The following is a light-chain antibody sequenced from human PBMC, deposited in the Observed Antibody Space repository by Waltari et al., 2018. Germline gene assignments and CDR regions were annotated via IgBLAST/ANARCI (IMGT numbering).Light chain of an antibody. CDR2: RND. CDR3: ASWDDNLSGSL. J-gene: IGLJ2*01. CDR1: DSTIGANY. Sequence: QSVLTQPPSASGTPGQTVTISCSGSDSTIGANYVYWFQQLPETAPKLLIYRNDQRPSGVPDRFSGSKSVTSASLAISRLRSEDEASYYCASWDDNLSGSLFGGGTKLTVL. V-gene: IGLV1-47*01.